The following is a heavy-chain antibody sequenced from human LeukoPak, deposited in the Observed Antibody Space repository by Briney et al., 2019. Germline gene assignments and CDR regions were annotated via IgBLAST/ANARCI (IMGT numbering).Heavy chain of an antibody. J-gene: IGHJ4*02. V-gene: IGHV1-18*01. Sequence: EASVKVSSKASVYTFTSYGISWVRQAPGQGLEWMGWISAYNGNTNYAQKLQGRVTMTTDTSTSTAYMELRSLRSDDTVVYYCAREVSTARTRGQGTLVTVSS. D-gene: IGHD3-22*01. CDR1: VYTFTSYG. CDR3: AREVSTART. CDR2: ISAYNGNT.